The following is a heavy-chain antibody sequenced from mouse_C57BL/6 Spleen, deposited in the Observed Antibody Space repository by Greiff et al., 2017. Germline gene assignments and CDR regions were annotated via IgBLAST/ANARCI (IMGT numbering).Heavy chain of an antibody. D-gene: IGHD1-1*01. J-gene: IGHJ4*01. CDR3: ARTIYGPYAMDY. CDR1: GYAFTNYL. V-gene: IGHV1-54*01. CDR2: ITPGSGGT. Sequence: QVQLQQSGAELVRPGTSVKVSCKASGYAFTNYLIEWVKQRPGQGLEWLGVITPGSGGTNYNEKFKGKATLTADKSSSTAYMQLSSLTSEDSAVYFCARTIYGPYAMDYWGQGTSVTVSS.